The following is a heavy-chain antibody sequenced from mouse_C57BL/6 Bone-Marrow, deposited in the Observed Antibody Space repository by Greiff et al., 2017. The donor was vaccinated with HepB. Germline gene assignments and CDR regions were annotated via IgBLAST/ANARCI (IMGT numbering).Heavy chain of an antibody. V-gene: IGHV14-4*01. CDR2: IDPENGDT. CDR1: GFNIKDDY. Sequence: VQLQQSGAELVRPGASVKLSCTASGFNIKDDYMHWVKQRPEQGLEWIGWIDPENGDTEYASKFQGKATITADTSSNTTYLQLSSLTSEDTAVYYCTSYVVAYWGQGTLVTVSA. D-gene: IGHD1-1*01. CDR3: TSYVVAY. J-gene: IGHJ3*01.